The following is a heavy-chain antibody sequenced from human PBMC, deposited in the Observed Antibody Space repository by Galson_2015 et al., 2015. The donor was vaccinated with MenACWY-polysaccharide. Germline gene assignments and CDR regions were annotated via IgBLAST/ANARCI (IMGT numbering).Heavy chain of an antibody. V-gene: IGHV3-48*01. Sequence: SLRLSCAVSGFTFSSYLMTWVRQAPGKGLEWVSYIGTSSSTISYADSVKGRFTISRDNAENSLYLQMNSLRVEDTAVYYCARGYMVRGGYFDPWGHGTLVTVS. CDR2: IGTSSSTI. D-gene: IGHD3-10*01. CDR1: GFTFSSYL. J-gene: IGHJ4*01. CDR3: ARGYMVRGGYFDP.